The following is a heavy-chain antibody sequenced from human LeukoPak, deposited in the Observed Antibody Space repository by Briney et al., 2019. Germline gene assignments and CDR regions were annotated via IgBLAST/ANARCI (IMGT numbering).Heavy chain of an antibody. CDR3: AAEVPGDSGSGRIRFDP. Sequence: SVKVSCKSSGFXFSRSSIRWVRQARGQRPEWMGWIVVGSGNTKYAQTFQERVTITSDWSTDTAYMELNSLRSDDTAVYYCAAEVPGDSGSGRIRFDPWGQGTPVTVSS. J-gene: IGHJ5*02. CDR2: IVVGSGNT. CDR1: GFXFSRSS. V-gene: IGHV1-58*02. D-gene: IGHD3-10*01.